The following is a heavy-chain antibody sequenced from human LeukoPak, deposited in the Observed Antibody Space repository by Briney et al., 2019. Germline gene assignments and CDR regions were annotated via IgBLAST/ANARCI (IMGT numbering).Heavy chain of an antibody. CDR2: ISGSGGST. D-gene: IGHD1-26*01. J-gene: IGHJ6*02. Sequence: PGGSLRLSCAASGFTFSSYTMSWVRQAPGKGLEWVSAISGSGGSTYYADSVKGRFTISRDNSKNTLYLQMNSLRAGDTAVYYCAKVSNMGATNYYYGMDVWGQGTTVTVSS. CDR3: AKVSNMGATNYYYGMDV. CDR1: GFTFSSYT. V-gene: IGHV3-23*01.